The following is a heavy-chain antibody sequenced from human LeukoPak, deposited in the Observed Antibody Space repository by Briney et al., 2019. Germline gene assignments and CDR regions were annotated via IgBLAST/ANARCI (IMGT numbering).Heavy chain of an antibody. CDR2: INPNSGGT. Sequence: ASVKVSCKASGYTFTGYYMHWVRQAPGQGLEWMGRINPNSGGTNYAQKFQGRVTMTRNTSISTAYMELSSLRSEDTAVYYCARGGPDYDFWSGYYVPFDPWGQGTLVTVSS. D-gene: IGHD3-3*01. J-gene: IGHJ5*02. CDR1: GYTFTGYY. CDR3: ARGGPDYDFWSGYYVPFDP. V-gene: IGHV1-2*06.